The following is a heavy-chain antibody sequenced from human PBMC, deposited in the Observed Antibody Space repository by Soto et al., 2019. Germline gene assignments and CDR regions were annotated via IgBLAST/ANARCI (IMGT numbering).Heavy chain of an antibody. CDR1: GFNFYNYA. J-gene: IGHJ5*02. Sequence: GGSLRLSCAASGFNFYNYAMTWVRQAPGKWLEWVSGISGDGTRTYYGDSVKGRFTISRDNSKNTVFLQMNSLRAEDTALYYCVKDLRPNRGWFGPWGQGXRVTVYS. V-gene: IGHV3-23*01. CDR2: ISGDGTRT. CDR3: VKDLRPNRGWFGP. D-gene: IGHD3-3*01.